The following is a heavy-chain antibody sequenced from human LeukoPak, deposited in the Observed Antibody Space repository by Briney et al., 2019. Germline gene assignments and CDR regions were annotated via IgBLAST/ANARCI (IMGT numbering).Heavy chain of an antibody. J-gene: IGHJ4*02. Sequence: SQTLSLTCTVSGDSISSGDYYWSWIRQPPGKGLEWIGYIYYSGSTYYNSSLKSRITISVDTSKNQFSLKLSSVTAADTAVYYCAGRFLEWLLDYWGQGTLVTVSS. CDR3: AGRFLEWLLDY. V-gene: IGHV4-30-4*01. CDR1: GDSISSGDYY. D-gene: IGHD3-3*01. CDR2: IYYSGST.